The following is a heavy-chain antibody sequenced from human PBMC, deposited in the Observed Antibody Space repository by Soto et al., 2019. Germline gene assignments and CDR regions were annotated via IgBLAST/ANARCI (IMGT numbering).Heavy chain of an antibody. J-gene: IGHJ6*02. D-gene: IGHD2-15*01. CDR1: GFSISSAW. V-gene: IGHV3-15*07. CDR3: TTGSVEGV. Sequence: QLVESGGGLVRPGGSLRLSGSASGFSISSAWMNWVRQAPGKGLEWVGRIKTKIEGETTHYAAPVNGRFTVSRDDSKNMLYLQMNSLKADDTALYYCTTGSVEGVWGQGTTVTVSS. CDR2: IKTKIEGETT.